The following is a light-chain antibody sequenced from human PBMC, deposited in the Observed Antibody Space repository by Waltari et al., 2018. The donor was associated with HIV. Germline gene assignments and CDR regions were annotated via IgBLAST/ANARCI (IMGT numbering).Light chain of an antibody. CDR3: QVWDTTTDQWV. CDR2: GAN. CDR1: NIGSKS. V-gene: IGLV3-21*04. Sequence: SYVLTQPPSVSVDPGETARITCGGTNIGSKSVQWYQQKPGQAPVLVIYGANDRPSGVPERVAGSSSGNTATLTISRVEAVDEADYYCQVWDTTTDQWVFGGGTELAVL. J-gene: IGLJ3*02.